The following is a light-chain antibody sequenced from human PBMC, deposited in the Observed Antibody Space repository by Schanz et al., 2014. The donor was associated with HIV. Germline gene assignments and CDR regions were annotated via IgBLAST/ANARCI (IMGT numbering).Light chain of an antibody. Sequence: DIQMTQSPSTLSASVGDRVSITCRASQAIGTWLAWYQQKPGRAPKLLISEASSLETGVPSRFSGSGSGTEFTLTIYSLQPDDFATYYCQQYNDDSCTFGQGTKLDFK. CDR1: QAIGTW. V-gene: IGKV1-5*03. CDR3: QQYNDDSCT. J-gene: IGKJ2*02. CDR2: EAS.